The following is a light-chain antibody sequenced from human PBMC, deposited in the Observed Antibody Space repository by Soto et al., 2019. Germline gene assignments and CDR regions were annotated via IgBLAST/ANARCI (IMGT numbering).Light chain of an antibody. J-gene: IGKJ1*01. CDR1: QDIRSA. V-gene: IGKV1-6*01. Sequence: AIQMTQSPSSLSASVGDRVTIACRASQDIRSAVGWYQKKPGEAPNLLIYAASTLRSGVPSRFSGSGSGTDFTLTISGLTPEDFATYFCLHDYNFPWTFGQGTRVEI. CDR2: AAS. CDR3: LHDYNFPWT.